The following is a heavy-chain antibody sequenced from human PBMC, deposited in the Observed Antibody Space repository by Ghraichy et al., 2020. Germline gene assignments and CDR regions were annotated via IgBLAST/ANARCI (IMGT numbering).Heavy chain of an antibody. D-gene: IGHD4-17*01. V-gene: IGHV1-2*02. CDR2: INPNSGGT. CDR3: ARSSTTVTPGEYFQH. J-gene: IGHJ1*01. CDR1: GYTFTGYY. Sequence: ASVKVSCKASGYTFTGYYMHWVRQAPGQGLEWMGWINPNSGGTNYAQKFQGRVTMTRDTSISTAYMELSRLRSDDTAVYYCARSSTTVTPGEYFQHWGQGTLVTVSS.